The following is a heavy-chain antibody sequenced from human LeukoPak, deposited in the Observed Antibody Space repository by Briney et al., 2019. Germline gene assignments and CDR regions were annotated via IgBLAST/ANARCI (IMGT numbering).Heavy chain of an antibody. V-gene: IGHV4-39*07. CDR2: IYYSGST. CDR3: ARARVLRYFDWLSHQCFDY. CDR1: GGSISSSSYY. Sequence: KASETLSLTCTVSGGSISSSSYYWGWIRQPPGKGLEWIGSIYYSGSTYYNPSLKSRVTISVDTSKNQFSLKLSSVTVADTAVYYCARARVLRYFDWLSHQCFDYWGQGTLVTVSS. D-gene: IGHD3-9*01. J-gene: IGHJ4*02.